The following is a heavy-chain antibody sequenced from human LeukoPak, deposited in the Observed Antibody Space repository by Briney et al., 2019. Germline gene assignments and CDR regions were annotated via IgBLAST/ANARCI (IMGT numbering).Heavy chain of an antibody. CDR3: ARGLGMDGYNYAGLNFDY. Sequence: SETLSLTCAVYGGSFSGYYWSWIRQPPGKGLEWIGEINHSGSTNYNPSLKSRVTISVDTSKNQFSLKLSSVTAADTAVYYCARGLGMDGYNYAGLNFDYWGQGTLVTVSS. CDR1: GGSFSGYY. D-gene: IGHD5-24*01. V-gene: IGHV4-34*01. CDR2: INHSGST. J-gene: IGHJ4*02.